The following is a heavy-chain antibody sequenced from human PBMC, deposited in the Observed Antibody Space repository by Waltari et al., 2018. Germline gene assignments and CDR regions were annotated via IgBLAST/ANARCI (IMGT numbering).Heavy chain of an antibody. CDR2: IDWDDDK. D-gene: IGHD3-22*01. CDR3: AWSHYDSSGYYYYFDY. CDR1: GFSLSTSGMR. Sequence: QVTLKESGPALVKPTQTLTLTCTFSGFSLSTSGMRVSWIRQPPGKALEWLARIDWDDDKFYSTSLKTRLTISKDTSKNQVVLTMTNMDPVDTATYYCAWSHYDSSGYYYYFDYWGQGTLVTVSS. V-gene: IGHV2-70*04. J-gene: IGHJ4*02.